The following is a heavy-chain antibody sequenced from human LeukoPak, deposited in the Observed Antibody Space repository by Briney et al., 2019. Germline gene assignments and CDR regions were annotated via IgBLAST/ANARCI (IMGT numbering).Heavy chain of an antibody. J-gene: IGHJ4*02. CDR2: INEDGSNK. D-gene: IGHD6-19*01. Sequence: GGSLRLSCTASGFSFSNHYMRWIRQAPGEGLEWVANINEDGSNKWHLGSVKGRFTVSRDNARNSLYLQMNSLRVEDTAVYYCTRVIVAVPGYFDYFDFWGQGGLVTVSS. CDR1: GFSFSNHY. V-gene: IGHV3-7*01. CDR3: TRVIVAVPGYFDYFDF.